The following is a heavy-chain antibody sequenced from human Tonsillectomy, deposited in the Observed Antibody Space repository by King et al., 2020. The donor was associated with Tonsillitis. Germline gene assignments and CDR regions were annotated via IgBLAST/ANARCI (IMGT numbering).Heavy chain of an antibody. CDR3: AREIPPGYTFGDDAFDI. CDR2: IYTSGST. D-gene: IGHD5-18*01. CDR1: GGSISSGSYY. J-gene: IGHJ3*02. Sequence: VQLQESGPGLVKPSQTLSLTCTVSGGSISSGSYYWSWIRQPAGKGLEWIGRIYTSGSTNYNPSLKSRVTISVETSKNQFSLKLNSVTAADTAVYYCAREIPPGYTFGDDAFDIWGQGTMVTVSS. V-gene: IGHV4-61*02.